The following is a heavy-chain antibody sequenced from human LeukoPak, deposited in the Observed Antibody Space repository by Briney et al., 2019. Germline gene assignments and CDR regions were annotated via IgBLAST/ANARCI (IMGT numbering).Heavy chain of an antibody. CDR3: ARLPANIVVVVAAAQNWFDP. J-gene: IGHJ5*02. CDR1: GFTFSSYD. V-gene: IGHV3-23*01. CDR2: ISGSGGRT. Sequence: PGGSLRLSCAASGFTFSSYDMSWVRQAPGKGLEWVSAISGSGGRTYYADSVKGRFTISRDNAKNSLYLQMNSLRAEDTAVYYCARLPANIVVVVAAAQNWFDPWGQGTLVTVSS. D-gene: IGHD2-15*01.